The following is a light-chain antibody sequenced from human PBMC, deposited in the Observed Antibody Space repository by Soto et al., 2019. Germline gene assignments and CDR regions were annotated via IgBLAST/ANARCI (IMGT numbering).Light chain of an antibody. J-gene: IGKJ1*01. CDR1: QSISSN. CDR2: AAS. V-gene: IGKV3-15*01. Sequence: EIVMTQSPATLSVSPGERATLSCRASQSISSNLAWFQHKPGQAPRLLIYAASTRATGIPARFSGSGSGTEFTLTISSLQSEDFAVYFCQQYNNWPSWTFGQGTKVEVK. CDR3: QQYNNWPSWT.